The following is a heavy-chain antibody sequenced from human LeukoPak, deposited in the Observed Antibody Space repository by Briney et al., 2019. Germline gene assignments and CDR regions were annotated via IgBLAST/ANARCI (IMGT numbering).Heavy chain of an antibody. CDR3: ARRSSSWYTHSIDY. CDR1: GYTFTSYG. D-gene: IGHD6-13*01. CDR2: ISAYNGKT. J-gene: IGHJ4*02. Sequence: ASVKVSCKASGYTFTSYGISWVRQAPGQGLEWMGWISAYNGKTNYAQKLQGRVTMTTDTSTSTAYMELRSPRSDDTAVYYCARRSSSWYTHSIDYWGQGTLVTVSS. V-gene: IGHV1-18*01.